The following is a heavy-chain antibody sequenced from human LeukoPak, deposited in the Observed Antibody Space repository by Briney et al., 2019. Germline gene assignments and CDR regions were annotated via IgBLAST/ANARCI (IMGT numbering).Heavy chain of an antibody. V-gene: IGHV3-15*01. CDR3: TTDGGDYYGSPYFDY. J-gene: IGHJ4*02. CDR2: IKHRSDGGTT. CDR1: GFTFSDFW. Sequence: GGSLRLSCAGSGFTFSDFWMTWVRQTPGKGLEWVGHIKHRSDGGTTDYAAPVTGRFTISRDDSENMLYLQMNSLRTEDTAVYYCTTDGGDYYGSPYFDYWGQGTLVTVSS. D-gene: IGHD3-10*01.